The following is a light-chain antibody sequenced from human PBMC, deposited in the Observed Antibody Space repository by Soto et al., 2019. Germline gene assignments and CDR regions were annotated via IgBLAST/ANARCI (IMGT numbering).Light chain of an antibody. J-gene: IGLJ1*01. V-gene: IGLV1-44*01. CDR2: SND. CDR3: AAWDDSLNGYV. CDR1: SPHIGSNS. Sequence: SVLTPPPPASGAPRQRVTLSFSGSSPHIGSNSVNWYQQLPGTAPKLLIYSNDRRPSGVPDRFSGSKSGTSASLAISGLQSEDEADYYCAAWDDSLNGYVFGTGTKVTVX.